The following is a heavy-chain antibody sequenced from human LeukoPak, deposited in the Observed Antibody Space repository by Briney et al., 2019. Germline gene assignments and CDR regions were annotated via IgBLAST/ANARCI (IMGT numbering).Heavy chain of an antibody. CDR1: GYTFTSYY. V-gene: IGHV1-46*01. CDR2: INPSGGST. D-gene: IGHD3-10*01. J-gene: IGHJ3*02. Sequence: ASVKVSCKASGYTFTSYYMHWVRQAPGQGLEWMGIINPSGGSTSYAQKFQGRVTMTRDTSTSTVYMELSSLRSEDTAVYYCARGTLALGFGELLLEIWGQGTMVTVSS. CDR3: ARGTLALGFGELLLEI.